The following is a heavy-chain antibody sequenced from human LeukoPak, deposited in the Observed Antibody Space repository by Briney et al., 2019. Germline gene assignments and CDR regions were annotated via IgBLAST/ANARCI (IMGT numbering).Heavy chain of an antibody. D-gene: IGHD2-21*01. CDR1: GFTFNIYS. V-gene: IGHV3-48*02. CDR3: ARSVEGHFDY. CDR2: ITSNLATI. J-gene: IGHJ4*02. Sequence: GGSLKLSCAASGFTFNIYSMNWVRQAPGKGLEWISYITSNLATIRYADSVRGRFTISRDNAGKSLFLHMNSLRDDDTAVYYCARSVEGHFDYWGQGTLVTVSS.